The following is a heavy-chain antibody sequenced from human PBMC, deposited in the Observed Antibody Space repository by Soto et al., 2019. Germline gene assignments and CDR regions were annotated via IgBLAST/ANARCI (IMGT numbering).Heavy chain of an antibody. Sequence: PSEALSLTCGVSGGSISSYYWTWIRQPPGKGLEWIGYIYYSGRTNYNPSLKSRLSISIDTSRNQFSLQLSSVTAADTAIYYCGTAYTFDYFDHWGQGALVTVSS. CDR2: IYYSGRT. V-gene: IGHV4-59*08. CDR1: GGSISSYY. J-gene: IGHJ4*02. CDR3: GTAYTFDYFDH. D-gene: IGHD3-9*01.